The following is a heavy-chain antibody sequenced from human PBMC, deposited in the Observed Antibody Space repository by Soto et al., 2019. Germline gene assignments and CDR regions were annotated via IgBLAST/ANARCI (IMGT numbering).Heavy chain of an antibody. Sequence: QVQLVESGGGVVQPGRALRLSCAASGCTFSYYGMHWVRQAPGKGLEWVAVIWYDGSNKYYADSVKGRFTISRDNSKNTLYLQMNSLRAEDTAVYYCARDLEGPFDYWGQGTLVTVSS. CDR2: IWYDGSNK. D-gene: IGHD1-1*01. CDR3: ARDLEGPFDY. CDR1: GCTFSYYG. J-gene: IGHJ4*02. V-gene: IGHV3-33*01.